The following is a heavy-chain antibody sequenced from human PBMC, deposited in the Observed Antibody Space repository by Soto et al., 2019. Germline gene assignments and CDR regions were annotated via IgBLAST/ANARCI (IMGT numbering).Heavy chain of an antibody. CDR1: GGSISSGGYY. Sequence: SETLSLTCTVSGGSISSGGYYWSWIRQHPGKGLEWIGYIYYSGSTYYNPSLKSRVTISVDTSKNQFSLKLSSVTAADTAVYYCARGRFDSPGWRYYYYGMDVWGQGTTVTVSS. D-gene: IGHD3-9*01. V-gene: IGHV4-31*03. CDR3: ARGRFDSPGWRYYYYGMDV. CDR2: IYYSGST. J-gene: IGHJ6*02.